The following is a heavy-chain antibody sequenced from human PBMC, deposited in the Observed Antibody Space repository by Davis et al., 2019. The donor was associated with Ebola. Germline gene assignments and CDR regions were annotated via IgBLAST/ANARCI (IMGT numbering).Heavy chain of an antibody. J-gene: IGHJ4*02. CDR2: IKQDGSEK. Sequence: GGSLRLSCAASGFTFSSYWMSWVRQAPGKGLEWVANIKQDGSEKYYVDSVKGRFTISRDNAKNSLYLQMNSLRAEDTAVYYCATDIAVAGPLFDYWGQGTLVTVSS. CDR3: ATDIAVAGPLFDY. V-gene: IGHV3-7*03. D-gene: IGHD6-19*01. CDR1: GFTFSSYW.